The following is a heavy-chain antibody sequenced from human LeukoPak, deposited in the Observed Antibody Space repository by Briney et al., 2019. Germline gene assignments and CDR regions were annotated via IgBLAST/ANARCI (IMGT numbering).Heavy chain of an antibody. J-gene: IGHJ4*02. CDR2: ISYSGST. D-gene: IGHD3-10*01. CDR3: ARERYYGSGSYPDY. Sequence: KTSETLSLTCTVSGGSISSSSYYWGWIRQPPGKGLEWIGYISYSGSTNYDPSLKSRVTISLDTSQSQFSLKLSSVTAADTAFYYCARERYYGSGSYPDYWGQGTLVTVSS. V-gene: IGHV4-39*07. CDR1: GGSISSSSYY.